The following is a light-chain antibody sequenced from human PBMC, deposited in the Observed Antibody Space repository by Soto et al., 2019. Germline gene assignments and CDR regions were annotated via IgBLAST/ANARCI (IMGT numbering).Light chain of an antibody. CDR1: SSDVGGYNY. V-gene: IGLV2-14*01. CDR2: DVS. CDR3: SSYTSSSTRQV. J-gene: IGLJ1*01. Sequence: QSALTQPASVSGSPGQSITISCTGTSSDVGGYNYVSWYQQHPGKAPKLMIYDVSNRPSGGSDRFSGSKSGNTASLTISGLQAEDEADYYCSSYTSSSTRQVFGTGTKLTVL.